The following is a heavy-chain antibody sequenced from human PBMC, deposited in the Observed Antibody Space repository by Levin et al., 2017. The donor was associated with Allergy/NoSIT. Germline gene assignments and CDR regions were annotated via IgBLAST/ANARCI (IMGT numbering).Heavy chain of an antibody. J-gene: IGHJ4*02. V-gene: IGHV4-34*01. CDR2: INHSGST. Sequence: PSETLSLTCAVYGGSFSGYYWSWIRQPPGKGLEWIGEINHSGSTNYNPSLKSRVTISVDTSKNQFSLKLSSVTAADTAVYYCARVWGFTGGPAGWGQGTLVTVSS. CDR3: ARVWGFTGGPAG. D-gene: IGHD3-16*01. CDR1: GGSFSGYY.